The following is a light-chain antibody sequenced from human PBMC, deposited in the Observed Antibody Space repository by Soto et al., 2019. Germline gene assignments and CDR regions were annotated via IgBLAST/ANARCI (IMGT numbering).Light chain of an antibody. CDR1: QTIRSNY. CDR3: QQYGSSPWT. Sequence: ETVLTQSPGTLSLSPGERATLSCRASQTIRSNYLAWYRQTPGQAPRLLIYGASNRATGIADRFSGSGSGTYFTHIISRLEPEDFAVYYCQQYGSSPWTLGQGTKVEIK. CDR2: GAS. J-gene: IGKJ1*01. V-gene: IGKV3-20*01.